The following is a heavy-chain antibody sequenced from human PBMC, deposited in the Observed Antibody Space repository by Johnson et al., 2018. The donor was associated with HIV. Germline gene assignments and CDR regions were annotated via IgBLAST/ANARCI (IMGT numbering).Heavy chain of an antibody. D-gene: IGHD6-13*01. CDR3: TTDHASSSWYPDAFDI. V-gene: IGHV3-15*01. CDR2: IKSKTDGGTT. Sequence: VQLVESGGGLVKPGESLRLSCAASGFSFSNAWMNWVRQAPGKGLEWVGRIKSKTDGGTTDYAAPVKGRFTISRDDSKNTLYLQMNSLKTEDTAVYYCTTDHASSSWYPDAFDIWGQGTMVTVSS. CDR1: GFSFSNAW. J-gene: IGHJ3*02.